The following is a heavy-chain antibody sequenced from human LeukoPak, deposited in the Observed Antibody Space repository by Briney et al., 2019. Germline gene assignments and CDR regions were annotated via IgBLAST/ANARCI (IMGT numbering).Heavy chain of an antibody. Sequence: GGSLRLSCAASGFTFSSYAMSWVRQAPGKGLEWVSAISGSGGSTYYADSVKGRFTISRDNSKNTLYLQMNSLRAEDTAVYYCAKAVRPGNIVVVVAATGYWGQGTLVTVSS. CDR1: GFTFSSYA. CDR2: ISGSGGST. V-gene: IGHV3-23*01. D-gene: IGHD2-15*01. CDR3: AKAVRPGNIVVVVAATGY. J-gene: IGHJ4*02.